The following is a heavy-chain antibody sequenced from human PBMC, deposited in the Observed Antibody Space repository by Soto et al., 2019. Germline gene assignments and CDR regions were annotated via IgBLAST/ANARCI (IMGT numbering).Heavy chain of an antibody. V-gene: IGHV4-31*03. D-gene: IGHD2-21*02. CDR3: ASARVVTEEGAFGI. CDR2: IYYSGST. Sequence: PSETLSLTCTVSGGSISSGGYYWSWIRQHPGKGLEWIGYIYYSGSTYYNPSLKSRVTISVDTSKNQFSLKLSSVTAADTAVYYCASARVVTEEGAFGIWGQRTMVTVSS. CDR1: GGSISSGGYY. J-gene: IGHJ3*02.